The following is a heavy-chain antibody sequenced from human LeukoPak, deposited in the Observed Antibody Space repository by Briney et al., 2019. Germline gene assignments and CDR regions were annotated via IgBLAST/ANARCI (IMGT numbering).Heavy chain of an antibody. CDR3: ARASPDCSGGSCYLYYFDY. V-gene: IGHV3-21*01. Sequence: GGSLRLSCAASGFTFSSYSMNWVRQAPGKGLEWVSSISSSSSYIYYADSVKGRFTISRDNAKNSLYLQMNSLRAEDTAVYYCARASPDCSGGSCYLYYFDYWGQGTLVTVSS. CDR1: GFTFSSYS. CDR2: ISSSSSYI. J-gene: IGHJ4*02. D-gene: IGHD2-15*01.